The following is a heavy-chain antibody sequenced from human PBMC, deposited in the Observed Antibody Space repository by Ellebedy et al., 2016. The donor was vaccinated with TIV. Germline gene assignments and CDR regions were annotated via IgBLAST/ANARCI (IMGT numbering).Heavy chain of an antibody. CDR1: GGSISSYY. CDR3: ARGERDPGWFNP. V-gene: IGHV4-59*13. Sequence: SETLSLTXTVSGGSISSYYWSWIRQPPGKGLEWIGYIYYSGSTNYNPSLKSRVTISVDTSKNQFSLKLSSVTAADTAVYYCARGERDPGWFNPWGQGTLVTVSS. J-gene: IGHJ5*02. D-gene: IGHD2-21*01. CDR2: IYYSGST.